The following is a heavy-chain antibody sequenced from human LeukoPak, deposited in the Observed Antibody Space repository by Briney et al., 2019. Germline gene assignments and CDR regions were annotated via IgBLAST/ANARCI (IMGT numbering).Heavy chain of an antibody. D-gene: IGHD2-8*01. CDR2: MNPNSGNT. Sequence: ASVTVSFTASGYTFTIYDINWVRQAPGQGLEWVGWMNPNSGNTGYAQKFQGRVTMTRNTSISTAYMELSSLRSEDTAVYYCARDQWGDFDYWGQGTLVTVSS. CDR1: GYTFTIYD. J-gene: IGHJ4*02. V-gene: IGHV1-8*01. CDR3: ARDQWGDFDY.